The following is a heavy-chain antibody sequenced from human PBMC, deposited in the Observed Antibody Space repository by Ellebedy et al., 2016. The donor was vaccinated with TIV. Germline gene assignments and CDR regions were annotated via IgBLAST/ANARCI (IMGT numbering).Heavy chain of an antibody. D-gene: IGHD6-6*01. CDR1: GGSISSYY. J-gene: IGHJ4*02. V-gene: IGHV4-59*08. Sequence: MPSETLSLTCTVSGGSISSYYWSWIRQPPGKGLEWIGYIYYSGSTNYNPSLKSRVTISVDTSKNQFSLKLSSVTAADTAVYYCARSPNPSSGKSSGFDYWGQGTLVTVSS. CDR3: ARSPNPSSGKSSGFDY. CDR2: IYYSGST.